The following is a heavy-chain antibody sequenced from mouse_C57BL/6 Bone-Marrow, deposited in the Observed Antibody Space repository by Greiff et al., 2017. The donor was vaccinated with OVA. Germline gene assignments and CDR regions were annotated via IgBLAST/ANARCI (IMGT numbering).Heavy chain of an antibody. CDR3: AMYEYDGNDFDY. CDR1: GYTFTSYG. J-gene: IGHJ2*01. Sequence: QVQLQQSGAELARPGASVKLSCKASGYTFTSYGISWVKQRPGQGLEWIGEIYPRSGNTYYNEKFKGKATLTADKSSSTAYMELRSLTSEDSAAYYCAMYEYDGNDFDYWGQGTTVTVSS. V-gene: IGHV1-81*01. CDR2: IYPRSGNT. D-gene: IGHD2-4*01.